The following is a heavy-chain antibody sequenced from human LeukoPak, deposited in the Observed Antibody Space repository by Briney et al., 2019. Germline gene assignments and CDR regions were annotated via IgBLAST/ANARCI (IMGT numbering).Heavy chain of an antibody. J-gene: IGHJ3*02. V-gene: IGHV4-38-2*02. Sequence: PSETLSLTCTVSGYSISSGYYWGWIRQPPGKGLEWIGNIFYSGSTYYSPSLRSRVTISLDTSRNQFSLKLNSVTAADTAVYYCAREAGITTWMTTVAGGAFDIWGQGTMVTVSS. CDR1: GYSISSGYY. D-gene: IGHD4-23*01. CDR3: AREAGITTWMTTVAGGAFDI. CDR2: IFYSGST.